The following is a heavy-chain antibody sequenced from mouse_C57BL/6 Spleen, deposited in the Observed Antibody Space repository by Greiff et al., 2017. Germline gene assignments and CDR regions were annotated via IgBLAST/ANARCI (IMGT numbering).Heavy chain of an antibody. D-gene: IGHD2-2*01. Sequence: VQLQQSGAELVKPGASVKISCKASGYAFSSYWMNWVKQRPGKGLEWIGQIYPGDGDTNYNGKFKGKATLTADKSSSTAYMQLSSLTSEDSAVYFCARRGYDRWYFDVWGTGTTVTVSS. V-gene: IGHV1-80*01. J-gene: IGHJ1*03. CDR3: ARRGYDRWYFDV. CDR1: GYAFSSYW. CDR2: IYPGDGDT.